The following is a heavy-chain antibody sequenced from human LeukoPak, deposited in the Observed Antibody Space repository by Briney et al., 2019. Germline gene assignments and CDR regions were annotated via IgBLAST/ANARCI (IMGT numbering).Heavy chain of an antibody. Sequence: AGGSLRLSCVASGFTFGNYWMHWVRQAPGKELVCISRINNDGSTVYADSVAGRFTISRDNARNTLYLQTNTLRVEDTAVYYCARDYYGSIDLWGQGTLVTVSS. J-gene: IGHJ1*01. CDR3: ARDYYGSIDL. V-gene: IGHV3-74*01. CDR2: INNDGST. CDR1: GFTFGNYW. D-gene: IGHD3-10*01.